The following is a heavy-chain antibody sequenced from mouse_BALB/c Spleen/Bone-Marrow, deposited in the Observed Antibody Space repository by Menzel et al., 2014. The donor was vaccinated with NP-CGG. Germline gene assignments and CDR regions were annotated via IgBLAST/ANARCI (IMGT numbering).Heavy chain of an antibody. CDR3: ARGVYGYVKYAMDY. CDR2: ISGGSSTI. D-gene: IGHD1-2*01. V-gene: IGHV5-17*02. Sequence: EVMLVESGGGLVQPGGSRKLSCAASGFTFSSFGMHWVRQAPEKGLEWVAYISGGSSTIYHADTVKGRFTISRDNPKNTLFLQMTSLRSEDTAMYYCARGVYGYVKYAMDYWGQGTSVTVSS. CDR1: GFTFSSFG. J-gene: IGHJ4*01.